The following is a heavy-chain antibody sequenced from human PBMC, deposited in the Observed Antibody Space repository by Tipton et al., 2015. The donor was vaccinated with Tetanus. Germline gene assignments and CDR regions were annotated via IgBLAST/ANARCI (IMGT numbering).Heavy chain of an antibody. CDR1: GESFSDYY. D-gene: IGHD2-21*01. CDR2: IHPSGIT. Sequence: LRLSCAVYGESFSDYYWSWIRQPPGKGLERIGEIHPSGITDYNPSLKSRVIISVDTSKNQFSLKLSSVTAADSALYFCARRSHIGAPVWGQGTLVTVAS. J-gene: IGHJ3*01. V-gene: IGHV4-34*01. CDR3: ARRSHIGAPV.